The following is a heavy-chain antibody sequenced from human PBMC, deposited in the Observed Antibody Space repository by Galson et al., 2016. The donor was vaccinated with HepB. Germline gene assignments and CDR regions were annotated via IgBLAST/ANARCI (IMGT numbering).Heavy chain of an antibody. CDR2: ISRSSTYT. J-gene: IGHJ6*03. V-gene: IGHV3-11*06. CDR1: GFIFSDYY. CDR3: ARFMRAQKGDYFYYYMDV. D-gene: IGHD3-16*01. Sequence: SLRLSCAASGFIFSDYYMTWIRQAPGKGLEWVSYISRSSTYTSYADSVKGRFTISRDNAKNSLYLQMNSLRAEDTALYYCARFMRAQKGDYFYYYMDVWGKGTTVTVSS.